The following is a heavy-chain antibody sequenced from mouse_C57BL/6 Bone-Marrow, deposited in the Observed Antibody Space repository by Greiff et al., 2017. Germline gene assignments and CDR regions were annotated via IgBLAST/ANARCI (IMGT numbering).Heavy chain of an antibody. CDR1: GFTFSSYA. V-gene: IGHV5-4*03. D-gene: IGHD2-2*01. J-gene: IGHJ1*03. CDR3: ARGWLPYWYFDV. CDR2: ISDGGSYT. Sequence: EVMLVESGGGLVKPGGSLKLSCAASGFTFSSYAMSWVRQTPEKRLEWVATISDGGSYTSYPDNVKGRFTISRDNAKNNLYLQMSHLKSEDTAMYYCARGWLPYWYFDVWGTGTTVTVSS.